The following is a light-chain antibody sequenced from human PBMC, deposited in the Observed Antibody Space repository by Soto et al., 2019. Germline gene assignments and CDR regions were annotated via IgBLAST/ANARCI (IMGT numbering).Light chain of an antibody. CDR1: QSVTNW. CDR3: QHYYSYSLT. CDR2: QAS. J-gene: IGKJ4*01. V-gene: IGKV1-5*03. Sequence: DIQMTQSPSTLSASVGDRVTITCRASQSVTNWLAWYQQKPGKAPKLLIYQASSLESGVPSRFSGTGSGTEFTLTISSLQPDDFATYYCQHYYSYSLTFGGGTKVEIK.